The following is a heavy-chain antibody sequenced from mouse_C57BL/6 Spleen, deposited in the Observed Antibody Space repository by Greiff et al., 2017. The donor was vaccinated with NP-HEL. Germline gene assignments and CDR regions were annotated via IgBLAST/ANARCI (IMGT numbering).Heavy chain of an antibody. Sequence: EVQLQQSGPGLVKPSQSLSLTCSVTGYSITSGYYWNWIRQFPGNKLEWMGYISYDGSNNYNPSLKNRISITRDTSKNQFFLKLNSVTTEDTATYYCARDPFYGNYAMDYWGQGTSVTVSS. J-gene: IGHJ4*01. CDR3: ARDPFYGNYAMDY. V-gene: IGHV3-6*01. CDR1: GYSITSGYY. CDR2: ISYDGSN. D-gene: IGHD2-10*01.